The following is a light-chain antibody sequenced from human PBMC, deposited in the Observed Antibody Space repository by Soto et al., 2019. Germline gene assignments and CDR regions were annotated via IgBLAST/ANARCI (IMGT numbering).Light chain of an antibody. V-gene: IGLV2-8*01. Sequence: QSVLTLPPSASGSPGQSVTISCTGTSSDVGGYNYVSWYQQHPGKAPKLMIYEVSKRPSGVPDRFSGSKSGNKASLTVSGLQAEDEADYYCISYAGSKNYVFGTGTKVTVL. CDR1: SSDVGGYNY. CDR2: EVS. J-gene: IGLJ1*01. CDR3: ISYAGSKNYV.